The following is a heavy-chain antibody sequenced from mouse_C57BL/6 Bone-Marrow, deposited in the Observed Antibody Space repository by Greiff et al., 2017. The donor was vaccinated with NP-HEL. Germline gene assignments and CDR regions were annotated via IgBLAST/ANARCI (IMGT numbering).Heavy chain of an antibody. V-gene: IGHV1-81*01. CDR1: GYTFTSYG. J-gene: IGHJ2*01. D-gene: IGHD2-4*01. CDR2: IYPRSGNT. Sequence: QVQLQQSGAELARPGATVKLSCKASGYTFTSYGISWVKQRTGQGLEWIVEIYPRSGNTYYNEKFKGKATLTADKSTSTAYMELRRLTSEDSAVYFCALIYCDYENYWGQGTTLTVSS. CDR3: ALIYCDYENY.